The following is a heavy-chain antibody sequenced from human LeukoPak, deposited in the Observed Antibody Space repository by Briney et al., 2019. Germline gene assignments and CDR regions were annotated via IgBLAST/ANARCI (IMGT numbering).Heavy chain of an antibody. CDR2: IIPIFGTA. J-gene: IGHJ2*01. Sequence: ASVTVSCKASGGTFSSYAISWVRQAPGQGLEWMGGIIPIFGTANYAQKFQGRVTITADESTSTAYMELSSLRSEDTAVYYCARQDGIAAAGPRFDLWGRGTLVTVSS. D-gene: IGHD6-13*01. CDR3: ARQDGIAAAGPRFDL. V-gene: IGHV1-69*01. CDR1: GGTFSSYA.